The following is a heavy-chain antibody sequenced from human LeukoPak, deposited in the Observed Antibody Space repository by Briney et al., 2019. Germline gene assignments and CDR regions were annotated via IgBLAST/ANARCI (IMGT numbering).Heavy chain of an antibody. D-gene: IGHD2-2*02. J-gene: IGHJ4*02. V-gene: IGHV4-38-2*01. CDR1: GYSISSGYY. CDR3: VRVEYCSSPYCYIGGYY. Sequence: PSETLSLTCAVSGYSISSGYYWGWIRRPPGKGLEWIGSIYHSGRTYYNPSLKSRVTISVDTSKNQFSLKLSSVTAADPAVYYCVRVEYCSSPYCYIGGYYWGQGTLVTVSS. CDR2: IYHSGRT.